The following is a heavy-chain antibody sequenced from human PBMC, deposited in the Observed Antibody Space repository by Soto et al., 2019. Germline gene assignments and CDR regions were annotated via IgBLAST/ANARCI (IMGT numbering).Heavy chain of an antibody. D-gene: IGHD6-6*01. CDR3: ARRFSSSSFYFDY. Sequence: PGGSLRLSCAASGFPFSSYAMSWVRHAPDKGLEWVSAIGFRGDSTYYADSVKGRFTISRDNSRNTLYLQMTSLRAEDTAVYYCARRFSSSSFYFDYWGQGTLVTVSS. CDR1: GFPFSSYA. J-gene: IGHJ4*02. V-gene: IGHV3-23*01. CDR2: IGFRGDST.